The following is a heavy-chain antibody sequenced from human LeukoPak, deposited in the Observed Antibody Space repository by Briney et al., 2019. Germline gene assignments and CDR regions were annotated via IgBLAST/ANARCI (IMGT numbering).Heavy chain of an antibody. CDR3: ARVEGYDILTGLYNWFDP. Sequence: SETLSLTCTVSGYSISSGYYWGWIRHPPGKGLEWIGSIYHSGSTYYNPSLKSRVTISVDTSKNQFSLKLSSVTAADTAVYYCARVEGYDILTGLYNWFDPWGQGTLVTVSS. D-gene: IGHD3-9*01. J-gene: IGHJ5*02. V-gene: IGHV4-38-2*02. CDR2: IYHSGST. CDR1: GYSISSGYY.